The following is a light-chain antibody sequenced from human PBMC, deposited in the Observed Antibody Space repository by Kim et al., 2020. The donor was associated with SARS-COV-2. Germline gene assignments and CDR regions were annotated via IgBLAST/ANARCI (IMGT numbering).Light chain of an antibody. CDR2: GKY. Sequence: SSELTQDPAVSVALGQTVRLTCQGDSLRNYYATWYQQRPGQAPVLVLYGKYNRPSGIPDRFSGSASGNTASLTIPGAQAEDEADCYCNSRDSSGDHVVFG. CDR1: SLRNYY. CDR3: NSRDSSGDHVV. V-gene: IGLV3-19*01. J-gene: IGLJ3*02.